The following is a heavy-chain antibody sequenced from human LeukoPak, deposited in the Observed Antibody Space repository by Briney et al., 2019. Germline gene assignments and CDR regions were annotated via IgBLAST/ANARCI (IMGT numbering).Heavy chain of an antibody. V-gene: IGHV1-2*06. Sequence: GASVNVSCTASGYTFTGYYMHWVRQAPGQGLEWMGRINPNSGGTNYTQKFQGRVTMTRDTSISTAYMELSRLRSDDTAVYYCARDPHLTGDSIFDYWGQGTLVTVSS. CDR1: GYTFTGYY. D-gene: IGHD7-27*01. CDR2: INPNSGGT. J-gene: IGHJ4*02. CDR3: ARDPHLTGDSIFDY.